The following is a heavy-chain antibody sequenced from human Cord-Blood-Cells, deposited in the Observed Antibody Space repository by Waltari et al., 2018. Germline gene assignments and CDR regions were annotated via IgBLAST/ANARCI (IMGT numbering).Heavy chain of an antibody. CDR3: ANPSNWFDP. CDR2: ISYDGSNK. J-gene: IGHJ5*02. CDR1: GFTFSSYA. V-gene: IGHV3-30*04. Sequence: QVQLVESGGGVVQPGRSRRLPCAASGFTFSSYAMHWVRPAPGKGLEWVAIISYDGSNKYYADSVKGRFTISRDNSKNTLYLRMNSLRAEDTAVYYCANPSNWFDPWGQGTLVTVSS.